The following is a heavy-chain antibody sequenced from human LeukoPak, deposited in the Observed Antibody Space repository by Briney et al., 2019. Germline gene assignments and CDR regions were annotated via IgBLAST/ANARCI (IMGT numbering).Heavy chain of an antibody. V-gene: IGHV3-48*01. CDR3: AKGGKWDVTPFDY. D-gene: IGHD1-26*01. CDR2: ISSSSSTI. J-gene: IGHJ4*02. CDR1: GFTLSSYS. Sequence: GGFLRLSCAAPGFTLSSYSLNWVRQAPGKGLEWVSYISSSSSTIYYADSVKGRFTISRDNAKNSLYLQMNSLRAEDTAVYYCAKGGKWDVTPFDYWGQGTLVTVSS.